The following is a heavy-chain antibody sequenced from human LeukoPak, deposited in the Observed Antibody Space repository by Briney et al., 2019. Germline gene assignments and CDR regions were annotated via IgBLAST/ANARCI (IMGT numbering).Heavy chain of an antibody. CDR2: IYYSGST. CDR3: ARVVYYGSGSALGMDV. CDR1: GGSISSSSYY. Sequence: SETLSLTCTVSGGSISSSSYYWGWIRQPPGKGLEWIGSIYYSGSTYYNPSLKSRVTISVDTSKNQFSLKLSSVTAADTAVYYCARVVYYGSGSALGMDVWGQGTTVTVSS. V-gene: IGHV4-39*07. J-gene: IGHJ6*02. D-gene: IGHD3-10*01.